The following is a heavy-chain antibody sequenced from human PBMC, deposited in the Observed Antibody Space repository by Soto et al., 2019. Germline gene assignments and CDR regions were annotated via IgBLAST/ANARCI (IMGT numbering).Heavy chain of an antibody. CDR1: GDTFKNSV. CDR2: TIPLFGTT. CDR3: VAELDFGKLSVV. V-gene: IGHV1-69*01. J-gene: IGHJ6*02. Sequence: QVQLVQSGVEVKKPGSSVRVSCKASGDTFKNSVISWVRLAPGQGLEWMGGTIPLFGTTDYAQKFQGRLTITTDESTTTAYMEVSRLTSEDTAVYYCVAELDFGKLSVVWGQGTTVIVSS. D-gene: IGHD3-10*01.